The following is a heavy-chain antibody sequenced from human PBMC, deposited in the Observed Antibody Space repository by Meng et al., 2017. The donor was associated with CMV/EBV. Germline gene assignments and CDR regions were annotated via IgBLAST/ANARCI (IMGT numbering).Heavy chain of an antibody. D-gene: IGHD3-3*01. V-gene: IGHV1-18*01. CDR3: AREGQLEWFRISSYGMDV. CDR2: ISAYNGNT. J-gene: IGHJ6*02. Sequence: ASVKVSCKASGYTFTSYGISWVRQAPGQGLEWMGWISAYNGNTNYAQKLQGRVTMTTDTSTSTAYMELRSLRSADTAVYYCAREGQLEWFRISSYGMDVWGQGTTVTVSS. CDR1: GYTFTSYG.